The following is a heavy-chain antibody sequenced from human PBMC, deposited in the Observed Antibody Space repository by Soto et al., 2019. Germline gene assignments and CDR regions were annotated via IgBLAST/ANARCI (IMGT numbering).Heavy chain of an antibody. Sequence: PGESLKISCKGSGYSFTSYWIGWVRQMPGKGLEWMGIIYPGDSDTRYSPSFQGQVTISADKSISTAYLQWSSLKASDTAMYYCARHLAPTRYCSSTSCYLDAFDIWGQGTMVPVSS. V-gene: IGHV5-51*01. CDR1: GYSFTSYW. J-gene: IGHJ3*02. CDR2: IYPGDSDT. CDR3: ARHLAPTRYCSSTSCYLDAFDI. D-gene: IGHD2-2*01.